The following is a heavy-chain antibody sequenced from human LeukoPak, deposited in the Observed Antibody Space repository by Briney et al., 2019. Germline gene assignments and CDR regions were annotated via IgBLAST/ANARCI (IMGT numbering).Heavy chain of an antibody. CDR2: INSSGST. CDR3: ARNYDYVWGSYRYSPPGY. J-gene: IGHJ4*02. Sequence: PSETLSLTCTVSGGSISSYYWSWIRQPAGKGLEWIGRINSSGSTNYNPSLKSRVTMSVDTSKNQFSLKLSSVTAADTAVYHCARNYDYVWGSYRYSPPGYWGQGTLVTVSS. CDR1: GGSISSYY. D-gene: IGHD3-16*02. V-gene: IGHV4-4*07.